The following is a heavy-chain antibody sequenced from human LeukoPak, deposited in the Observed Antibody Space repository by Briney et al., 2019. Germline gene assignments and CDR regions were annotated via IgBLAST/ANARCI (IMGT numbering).Heavy chain of an antibody. CDR3: ARENASGSFALAGVGLDN. V-gene: IGHV3-20*04. D-gene: IGHD3-10*01. J-gene: IGHJ4*02. CDR2: IKLCGGST. CDR1: GFTFDDYG. Sequence: PGGSLRLSCAASGFTFDDYGMSWVRQAPGKGLEWVSAIKLCGGSTFYADSVKGRFTISRDNAENSLYLQMNSLRAEDTAFYYCARENASGSFALAGVGLDNWGQGGLVTVSS.